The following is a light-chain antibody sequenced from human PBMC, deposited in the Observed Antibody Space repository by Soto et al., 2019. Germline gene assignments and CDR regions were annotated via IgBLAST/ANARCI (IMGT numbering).Light chain of an antibody. CDR1: QNISSW. V-gene: IGKV1-5*03. Sequence: DIQMTQSPSTLSASVGDRVTITCRASQNISSWLAWYQQKPGKAPELLIYAASSFESGVPSRFSGSGSGTDFTLTISSLQPADFATYYYQEYNGNSGLTFGGGTKVEIK. CDR2: AAS. CDR3: QEYNGNSGLT. J-gene: IGKJ4*01.